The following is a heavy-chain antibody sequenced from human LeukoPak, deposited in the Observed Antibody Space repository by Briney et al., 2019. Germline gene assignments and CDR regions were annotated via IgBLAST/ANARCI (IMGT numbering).Heavy chain of an antibody. CDR2: ISSSSSTI. J-gene: IGHJ4*02. D-gene: IGHD6-19*01. Sequence: QTGGSLRLSCAASGFTFSSYSMNWVRQAPGKGLEWVSYISSSSSTIYYADSVKGRFTISRDNAKNSLYLQMNSLRAEDTAVYYCARDRRPGYSSGWYEDCWGQGTLVTVSS. CDR3: ARDRRPGYSSGWYEDC. V-gene: IGHV3-48*01. CDR1: GFTFSSYS.